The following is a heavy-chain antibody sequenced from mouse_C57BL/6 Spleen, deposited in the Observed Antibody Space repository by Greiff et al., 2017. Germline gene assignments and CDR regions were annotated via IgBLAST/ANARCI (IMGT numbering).Heavy chain of an antibody. CDR2: IYPRSGNT. V-gene: IGHV1-81*01. CDR3: ARDDYYGSSYLDAMDN. J-gene: IGHJ4*01. CDR1: GYTFTSYG. D-gene: IGHD1-1*01. Sequence: QVQLQQSGAELARPGASVKLSCKASGYTFTSYGISWVKQRTGQGLEWIGEIYPRSGNTYYNEKFKGKATLTAEKSSSTASMELRSLTSDDSAVYFCARDDYYGSSYLDAMDNWGQVPSVTVSS.